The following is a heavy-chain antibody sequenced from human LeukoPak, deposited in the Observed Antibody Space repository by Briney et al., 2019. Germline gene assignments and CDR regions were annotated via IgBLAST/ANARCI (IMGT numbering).Heavy chain of an antibody. D-gene: IGHD5-12*01. CDR3: AKDWMSTIINYFYY. CDR2: ISGSGGST. V-gene: IGHV3-23*01. Sequence: PGGSLRLSCVASGFTFGNYAMSWVRQNPGKWLEWVSSISGSGGSTHYADSVKRRFPITRDNSKNILYLQMNSLRAEDTAVYYCAKDWMSTIINYFYYWGQGTPVTLSP. J-gene: IGHJ4*02. CDR1: GFTFGNYA.